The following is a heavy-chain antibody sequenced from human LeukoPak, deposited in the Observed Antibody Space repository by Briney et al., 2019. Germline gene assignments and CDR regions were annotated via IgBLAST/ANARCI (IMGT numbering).Heavy chain of an antibody. CDR1: GLTVSTNY. J-gene: IGHJ4*02. CDR2: IYSGINT. CDR3: ARVADWNYFFDY. V-gene: IGHV3-53*04. Sequence: GGSLRLSCAASGLTVSTNYMSWVRQAPGRGLEWVAVIYSGINTYYAASVKGRFTISRHSSKNTLYLQMNSLRTGDTAVYYCARVADWNYFFDYWGQGTLVTVSS. D-gene: IGHD1-7*01.